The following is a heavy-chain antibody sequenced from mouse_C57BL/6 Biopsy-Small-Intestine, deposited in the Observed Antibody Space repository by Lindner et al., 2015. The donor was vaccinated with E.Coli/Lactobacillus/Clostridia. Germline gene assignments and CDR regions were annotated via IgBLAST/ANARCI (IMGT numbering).Heavy chain of an antibody. Sequence: EVQLQESGGDLVKPGGSLKLSCAVSGFTFSNYGMSWVRQTPDKRLEWVATISSGGDYTYYPDSMKGRFTISRDNAKNTMYLQMSSLRSEDTAMYYCARHDGSSHYWYFDVWGTGTTVTVSS. V-gene: IGHV5-6*01. CDR2: ISSGGDYT. D-gene: IGHD1-1*01. J-gene: IGHJ1*03. CDR3: ARHDGSSHYWYFDV. CDR1: GFTFSNYG.